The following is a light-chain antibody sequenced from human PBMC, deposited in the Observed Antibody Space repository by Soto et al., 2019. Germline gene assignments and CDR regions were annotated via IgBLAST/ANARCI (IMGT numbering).Light chain of an antibody. J-gene: IGKJ4*01. CDR1: QSVSTF. CDR2: DAS. Sequence: EVVLTQSPATLSLSPGERATLSCRASQSVSTFLAWYQQKPGQAPRLLIYDASNRATGIPARFSGNGSGTDFTLTISSLEPEDFAVYYCQQRSSWPRLTFGGGTKVEIK. V-gene: IGKV3-11*01. CDR3: QQRSSWPRLT.